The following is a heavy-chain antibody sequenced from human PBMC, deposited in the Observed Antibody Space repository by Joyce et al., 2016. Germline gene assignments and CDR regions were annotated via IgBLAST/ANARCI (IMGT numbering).Heavy chain of an antibody. D-gene: IGHD3-16*01. CDR2: IYSGGST. CDR3: ARNTLFFYFDF. Sequence: QVVESGGGLIQPGGSLRLSCAASGFTVSSNCMSWVRQAPGKGIEWVSVIYSGGSTYYAGAVKGRFTISRDNSRNTLYLQVNSLRAEDTAVYYCARNTLFFYFDFWGQGTLVTVSS. CDR1: GFTVSSNC. J-gene: IGHJ4*02. V-gene: IGHV3-53*01.